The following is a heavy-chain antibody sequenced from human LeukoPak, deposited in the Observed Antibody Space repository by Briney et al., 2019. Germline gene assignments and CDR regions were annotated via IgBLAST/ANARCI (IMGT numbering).Heavy chain of an antibody. J-gene: IGHJ4*02. CDR2: IKQDGSEK. Sequence: GGSLRLSCAASGFTFSSYGMHWVRQAPGKGLEWVANIKQDGSEKYYVDSVKGRFTISRDNAKNSLYLQMNSLRAEDTAVYYCARVPAADYWGQGTLVTVSS. CDR1: GFTFSSYG. CDR3: ARVPAADY. V-gene: IGHV3-7*03. D-gene: IGHD2-2*01.